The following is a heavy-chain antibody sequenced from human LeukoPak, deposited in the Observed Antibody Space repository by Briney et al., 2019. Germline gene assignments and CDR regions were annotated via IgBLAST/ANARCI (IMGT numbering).Heavy chain of an antibody. CDR2: IHYSGST. D-gene: IGHD1-1*01. Sequence: SETLSLTCTVSGGSISSSSYYWGWIRQPPGKGLEWIGSIHYSGSTYYNPSLKSRVTISVDTSKNQFSLKLSSVTAADTAVYYCARDAGHQLSRRNYYAMDVWGQGTTVTVSS. CDR3: ARDAGHQLSRRNYYAMDV. J-gene: IGHJ6*02. V-gene: IGHV4-39*07. CDR1: GGSISSSSYY.